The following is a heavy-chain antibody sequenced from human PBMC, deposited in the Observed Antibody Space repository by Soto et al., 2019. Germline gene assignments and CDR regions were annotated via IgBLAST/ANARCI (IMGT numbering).Heavy chain of an antibody. D-gene: IGHD2-21*02. J-gene: IGHJ4*02. CDR2: INHSGST. CDR3: ARTRDDCGGDCGLDY. CDR1: GGSFSGYY. Sequence: SETLSLTCAVYGGSFSGYYWSWIRQPPGKGLEWIGEINHSGSTNYNPSLKSRVTISVDTSKNQFSLKLSSATAADTAVYYCARTRDDCGGDCGLDYWGQGTLVTVSS. V-gene: IGHV4-34*01.